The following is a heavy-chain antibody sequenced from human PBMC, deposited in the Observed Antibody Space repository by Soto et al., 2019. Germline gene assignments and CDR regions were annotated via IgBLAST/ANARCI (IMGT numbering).Heavy chain of an antibody. CDR2: IGTAGDP. V-gene: IGHV3-13*05. J-gene: IGHJ6*02. Sequence: GGSLRLSCAASGFTFSSYDMHWVRQATGKGLEWVSAIGTAGDPYYPGSVKGRLTISRENAKNSLYLQMNSLRAGDAAVYYCARASGERSYYDFWSGYYYYYYYYGMDVWGQGTTVTVSS. D-gene: IGHD3-3*01. CDR1: GFTFSSYD. CDR3: ARASGERSYYDFWSGYYYYYYYYGMDV.